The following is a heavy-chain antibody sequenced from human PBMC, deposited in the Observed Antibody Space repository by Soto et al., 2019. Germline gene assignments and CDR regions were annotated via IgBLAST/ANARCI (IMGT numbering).Heavy chain of an antibody. CDR1: GFTFSSYG. CDR3: ARDPLFCSSTSCYKDDYYYYGMDV. Sequence: SLRPPSAAPGFTFSSYGMHWVRQAPGKGLEWVAVIWYDGSNKYYADSVKGRFTISRDNSKNTLYLQMNSLRAEDTAVYYCARDPLFCSSTSCYKDDYYYYGMDVWGQGTTVTVSS. CDR2: IWYDGSNK. J-gene: IGHJ6*02. D-gene: IGHD2-2*02. V-gene: IGHV3-33*01.